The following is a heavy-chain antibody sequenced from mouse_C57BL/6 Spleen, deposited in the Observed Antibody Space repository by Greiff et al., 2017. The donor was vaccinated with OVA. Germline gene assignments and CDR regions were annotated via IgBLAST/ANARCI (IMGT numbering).Heavy chain of an antibody. V-gene: IGHV14-2*01. J-gene: IGHJ4*01. CDR2: IYPEDGET. Sequence: DVKLVESGAELVKPGASVKLSCTASGFNITDYYMHWVKQRTEQGLAWIGRIYPEDGETKYDPKFQGKAPLTADKSSSPAYLQLSSLTSEDSALYYCANYIVGAIDHWGQGTSVTVSS. CDR3: ANYIVGAIDH. CDR1: GFNITDYY. D-gene: IGHD1-1*01.